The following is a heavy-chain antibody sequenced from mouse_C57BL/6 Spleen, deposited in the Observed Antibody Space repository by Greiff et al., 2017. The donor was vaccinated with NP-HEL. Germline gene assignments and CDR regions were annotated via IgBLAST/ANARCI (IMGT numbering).Heavy chain of an antibody. CDR3: ARREAMDY. CDR1: GYTFTDYY. V-gene: IGHV1-76*01. J-gene: IGHJ4*01. CDR2: IYPGSGNT. Sequence: VHLVESGAELVRPGASVKLSCKASGYTFTDYYINWVKQRPGQGLEWIARIYPGSGNTYYNEKFKGKATLTAEKSSSTAYMQLSSLTSEDSAVYFCARREAMDYWGQGTSVTVSS.